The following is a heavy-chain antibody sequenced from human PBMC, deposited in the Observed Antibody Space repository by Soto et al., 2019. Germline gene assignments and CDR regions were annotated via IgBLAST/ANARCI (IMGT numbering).Heavy chain of an antibody. D-gene: IGHD3-16*01. CDR3: ARXXWAADY. J-gene: IGHJ4*02. Sequence: EVQLVESGGGLVQPGGSLRLSCAASGFTVSTKYMSWVRQAPGKGLEWVSVIYSGGSTFYADSVRGRFTISRDNSKNTVNLQMNSLRAEDTAVYYCARXXWAADYWGXGTLVTVSS. CDR2: IYSGGST. V-gene: IGHV3-66*01. CDR1: GFTVSTKY.